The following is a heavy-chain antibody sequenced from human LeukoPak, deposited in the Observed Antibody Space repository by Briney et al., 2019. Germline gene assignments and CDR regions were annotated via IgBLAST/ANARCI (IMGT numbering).Heavy chain of an antibody. CDR1: GDSINNYY. Sequence: KPSQTLSLKCTVSGDSINNYYWSWIRQPPGKGLKWIGNIYYSGSTDYNPSLKSRVTLSVNTSKNKFSLTLNYVIAADTAVYYCARVAYGGNWFDPWGQGILVTVSS. D-gene: IGHD2-21*01. J-gene: IGHJ5*01. V-gene: IGHV4-59*01. CDR2: IYYSGST. CDR3: ARVAYGGNWFDP.